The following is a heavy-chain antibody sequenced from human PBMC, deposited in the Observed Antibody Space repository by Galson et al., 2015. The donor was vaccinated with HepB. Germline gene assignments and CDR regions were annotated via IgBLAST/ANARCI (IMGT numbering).Heavy chain of an antibody. Sequence: SLRLSCADSGFTFSRYSMNWVRQAPGKGLEWISYIDSGSNTIYYADSVKGRFTISRDNAKHSLYLQMNSLRAEDTAVYYCAREGGYYDSSGYYDGFDIWGPGTMVTVSS. CDR1: GFTFSRYS. CDR2: IDSGSNTI. J-gene: IGHJ3*02. D-gene: IGHD3-22*01. CDR3: AREGGYYDSSGYYDGFDI. V-gene: IGHV3-48*01.